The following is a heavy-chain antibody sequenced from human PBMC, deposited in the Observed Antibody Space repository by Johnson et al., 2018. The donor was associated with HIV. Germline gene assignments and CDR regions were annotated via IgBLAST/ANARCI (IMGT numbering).Heavy chain of an antibody. CDR2: ISYDGSNK. CDR3: ARGRGWWLQLGGAFDI. D-gene: IGHD5-24*01. Sequence: QMQLVESGGGVVQPGRSLRLSCAASGFTFSSYAMHWVRQAPGKGLEWVAVISYDGSNKYYADSVKGRFTISRDNSKNTLYLQMNSLRAEDTAIYYCARGRGWWLQLGGAFDIWGQGTMVTVSS. CDR1: GFTFSSYA. J-gene: IGHJ3*02. V-gene: IGHV3-30*04.